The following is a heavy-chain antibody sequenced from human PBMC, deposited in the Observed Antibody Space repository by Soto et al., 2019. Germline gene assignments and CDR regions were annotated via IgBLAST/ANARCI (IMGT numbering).Heavy chain of an antibody. V-gene: IGHV3-74*01. CDR3: VGEGGAGTGY. Sequence: GGSLRLSCGASGFAFSTYWMNWARQVPGKGLVWLARINQDGRSTAYADSVKGRFTISRDNAKNTAYLQMNNLRVDDTAVYYCVGEGGAGTGYWGRGTLVTVSS. J-gene: IGHJ4*02. D-gene: IGHD3-16*01. CDR1: GFAFSTYW. CDR2: INQDGRST.